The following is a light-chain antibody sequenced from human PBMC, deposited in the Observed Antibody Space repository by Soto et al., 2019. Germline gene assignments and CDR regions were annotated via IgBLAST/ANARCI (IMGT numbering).Light chain of an antibody. CDR2: DVS. CDR3: SSYTSSSTYV. J-gene: IGLJ1*01. Sequence: QSVLTQPASVSGSPGQSITISCTGTSSDVDNYNYVSWYQQHPGKAPKLMIYDVSNRPSGVSNRFSGSKSGITASLTISGLQAEDEADYYCSSYTSSSTYVFGTGTKVTVL. CDR1: SSDVDNYNY. V-gene: IGLV2-14*01.